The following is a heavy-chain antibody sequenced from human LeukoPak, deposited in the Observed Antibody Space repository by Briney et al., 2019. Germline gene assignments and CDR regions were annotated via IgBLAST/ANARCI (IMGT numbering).Heavy chain of an antibody. J-gene: IGHJ4*02. Sequence: SVKVSCKASGGTFSNYAISWVRQAPGQGLEWMGKIIPIPGIANYAQKFQGRVTITADKSTSTAYMELSSLRSEDTAVYYCARARDPGSAVPASGFWGQGTLVTVSS. D-gene: IGHD6-19*01. CDR3: ARARDPGSAVPASGF. CDR1: GGTFSNYA. CDR2: IIPIPGIA. V-gene: IGHV1-69*04.